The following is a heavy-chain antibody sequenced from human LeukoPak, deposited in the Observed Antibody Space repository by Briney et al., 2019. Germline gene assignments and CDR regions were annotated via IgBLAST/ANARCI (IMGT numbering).Heavy chain of an antibody. CDR3: ATSGSLEWSSDLGY. V-gene: IGHV1-24*01. CDR2: FDPEDGET. Sequence: ASVKVSCKVSGYTLTELSMHWVRQAPGKGLEWMGGFDPEDGETIYAQKFQGRVTMTEDTSTDTAYMELSSLRSEDTAVYYCATSGSLEWSSDLGYWGQGTLVTVSS. D-gene: IGHD3-3*01. J-gene: IGHJ4*02. CDR1: GYTLTELS.